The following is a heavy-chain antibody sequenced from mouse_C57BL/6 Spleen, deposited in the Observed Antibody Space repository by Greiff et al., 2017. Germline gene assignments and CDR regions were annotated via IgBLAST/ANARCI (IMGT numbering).Heavy chain of an antibody. CDR1: GYSFTGYY. V-gene: IGHV1-43*01. CDR3: ASSGYYFDD. CDR2: INPSTGGT. D-gene: IGHD3-1*01. Sequence: EVQGVESGPELVKPGASVKISCKASGYSFTGYYMHWVKQSSEKSLEWIGEINPSTGGTSYNQKFKGKATLTVDKSSSTAYMQLKSLTSEDSAVYYCASSGYYFDDWGQGTTRTVSS. J-gene: IGHJ2*01.